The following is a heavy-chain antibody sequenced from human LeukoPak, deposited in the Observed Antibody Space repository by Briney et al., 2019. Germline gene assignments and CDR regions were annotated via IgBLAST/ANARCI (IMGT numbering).Heavy chain of an antibody. J-gene: IGHJ4*02. CDR2: IKQDGSEK. CDR3: ARVRLGALDF. V-gene: IGHV3-7*05. D-gene: IGHD6-19*01. Sequence: PGGSLRLSWAASGFTLTSFWMSWVRQAPGKGLEWVANIKQDGSEKYYVDSVKGRFTISRDNAKNSLYLQMDSLRVEDTAVYYCARVRLGALDFWGQGTLVTVSS. CDR1: GFTLTSFW.